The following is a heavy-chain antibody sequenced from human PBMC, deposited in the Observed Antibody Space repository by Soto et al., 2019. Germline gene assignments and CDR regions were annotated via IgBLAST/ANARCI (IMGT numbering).Heavy chain of an antibody. V-gene: IGHV3-23*01. Sequence: EVQLLESGGGLVQPGGSLRLSCAASGFIFSNYGMSWVRQAPGKGLEWVSAISFSGGNTYYADSMKGRFTISRDNSKNTLYLQMNSLRAEDTAVYYCAKPPGDLVVVVSALDYWGQGTLVTVSS. CDR3: AKPPGDLVVVVSALDY. D-gene: IGHD2-15*01. CDR1: GFIFSNYG. J-gene: IGHJ4*02. CDR2: ISFSGGNT.